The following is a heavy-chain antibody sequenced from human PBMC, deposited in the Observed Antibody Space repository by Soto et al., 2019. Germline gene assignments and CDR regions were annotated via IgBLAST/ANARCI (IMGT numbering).Heavy chain of an antibody. J-gene: IGHJ5*02. D-gene: IGHD3-10*01. CDR3: ARDLVGYYGSGPAPEPNWFDP. Sequence: PGGSLRLSCAASGFTFSSYSMNWVRQAPGKGLEWVSSISSSSSYIYYADSVKGRFTTSRDNAKNSLYLQMNSLRAEDTAVYYCARDLVGYYGSGPAPEPNWFDPWGQGTLVTVSS. V-gene: IGHV3-21*01. CDR2: ISSSSSYI. CDR1: GFTFSSYS.